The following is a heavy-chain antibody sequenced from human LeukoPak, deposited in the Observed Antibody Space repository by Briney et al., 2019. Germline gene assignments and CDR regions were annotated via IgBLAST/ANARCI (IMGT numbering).Heavy chain of an antibody. J-gene: IGHJ4*02. D-gene: IGHD5-12*01. CDR1: GFTFSSYS. CDR2: ISYSGSTI. CDR3: ASAGNSGY. Sequence: GGSLRLSCAVSGFTFSSYSMNWARQAPGKGLEWVSYISYSGSTIYYADSVKGRFTISRDNGKNSLYLQMNSLRAEDTAVYYCASAGNSGYWGQGTLVTVSS. V-gene: IGHV3-48*01.